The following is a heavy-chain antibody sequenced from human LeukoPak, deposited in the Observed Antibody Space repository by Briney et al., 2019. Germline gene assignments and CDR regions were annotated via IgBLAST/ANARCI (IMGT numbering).Heavy chain of an antibody. J-gene: IGHJ4*02. CDR1: GYTFTRYY. CDR2: INPNSGGT. Sequence: GASVKVSCKASGYTFTRYYMHWVRQAPGQGLEWMGWINPNSGGTNYAQKFQGRVAMTRDTSISTAYMELSRLRSDDTAVYYCARRRVIAARLNYYFDYWGQGTLVTVSS. CDR3: ARRRVIAARLNYYFDY. V-gene: IGHV1-2*02. D-gene: IGHD6-6*01.